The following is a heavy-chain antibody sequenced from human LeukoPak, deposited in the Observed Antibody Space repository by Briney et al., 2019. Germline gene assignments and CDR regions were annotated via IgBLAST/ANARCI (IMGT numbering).Heavy chain of an antibody. J-gene: IGHJ4*02. D-gene: IGHD5-18*01. CDR3: ARFLTVDTAMVEDDY. V-gene: IGHV4-34*01. CDR2: INHSGST. CDR1: GGSVSGYY. Sequence: SESLSLACAVYGGSVSGYYWSSIRQPPGEGLEWSVEINHSGSTNYNPSLKSRVTISVDTSKNQFSLKLSTVMAADTAVYYCARFLTVDTAMVEDDYWGKGTLVTVS.